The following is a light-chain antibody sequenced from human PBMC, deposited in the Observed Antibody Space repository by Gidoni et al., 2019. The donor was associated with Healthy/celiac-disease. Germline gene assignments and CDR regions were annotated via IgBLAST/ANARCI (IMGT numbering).Light chain of an antibody. CDR2: DAS. CDR3: QQRSNWRLT. V-gene: IGKV3-11*01. Sequence: IVLTQSPATLSLSPGERATLSCRASQSVSSYLAWYQQKPGQAPRLLIYDASNRATGIPARFSGSGSGTDFTLTISSLEPEDFAVYYCQQRSNWRLTFXGXTKVEIK. CDR1: QSVSSY. J-gene: IGKJ4*01.